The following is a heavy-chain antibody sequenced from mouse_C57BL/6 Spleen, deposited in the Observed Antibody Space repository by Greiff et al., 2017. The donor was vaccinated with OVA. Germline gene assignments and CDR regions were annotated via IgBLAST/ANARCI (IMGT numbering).Heavy chain of an antibody. D-gene: IGHD2-3*01. CDR3: ASKSDGPLVYFDY. CDR2: IDPSDSET. CDR1: GYTFTSYW. V-gene: IGHV1-52*01. Sequence: QVQLQQPGAELVRPGSSVKLSCKASGYTFTSYWMHWVKQRPIQGLEWIGNIDPSDSETHYNQKFKDKATLTVDKSSSTAYMQLSSLTSEDSAVYYCASKSDGPLVYFDYWGQGTTLTVSS. J-gene: IGHJ2*01.